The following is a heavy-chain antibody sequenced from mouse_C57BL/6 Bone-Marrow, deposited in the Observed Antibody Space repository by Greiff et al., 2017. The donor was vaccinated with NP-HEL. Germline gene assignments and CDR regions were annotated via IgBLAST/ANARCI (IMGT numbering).Heavy chain of an antibody. V-gene: IGHV1-72*01. D-gene: IGHD1-2*01. CDR2: IDPGSGGT. Sequence: VQLQQSGAELVKPGASVKLSCKASGYTFTSYWMHWVKQRPGRGLEWIGKIDPGSGGTNYNEKFKSKATLTVDKPSSTAYMQLSSLTSEDSAVYYDASWTAWDYDGFYYFDYWGQGTTLTVSS. J-gene: IGHJ2*01. CDR1: GYTFTSYW. CDR3: ASWTAWDYDGFYYFDY.